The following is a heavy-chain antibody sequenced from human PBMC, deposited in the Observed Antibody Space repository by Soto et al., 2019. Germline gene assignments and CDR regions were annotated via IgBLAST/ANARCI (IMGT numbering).Heavy chain of an antibody. CDR3: ARQMVVPAAILPYYYGMDV. CDR2: IYYSGST. V-gene: IGHV4-31*03. J-gene: IGHJ6*02. Sequence: PSETLSLTCTVSGGSISSGGYYWSWIRQHPGKGLEWIGYIYYSGSTYYNPSLKSRVTISVDTSKNQFSLKLSSVTAADTAVYYCARQMVVPAAILPYYYGMDVWGQGTTVTVSS. D-gene: IGHD2-2*01. CDR1: GGSISSGGYY.